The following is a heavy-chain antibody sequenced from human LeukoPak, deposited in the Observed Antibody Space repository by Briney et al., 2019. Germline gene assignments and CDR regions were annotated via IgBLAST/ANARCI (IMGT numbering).Heavy chain of an antibody. D-gene: IGHD2-15*01. J-gene: IGHJ4*02. CDR1: GFTFSSYE. Sequence: KPGGSLRLSCAASGFTFSSYEMNWVRQAPGKGLEWVSSISSSSSYIYYADSVKGRFTISRDNAKNSLYLQMNSLRAEDTAVYYCARVPKGGSVDYWGQGTLVTVSS. V-gene: IGHV3-21*01. CDR2: ISSSSSYI. CDR3: ARVPKGGSVDY.